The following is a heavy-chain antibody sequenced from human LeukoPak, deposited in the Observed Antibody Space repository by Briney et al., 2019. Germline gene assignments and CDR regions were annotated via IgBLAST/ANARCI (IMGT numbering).Heavy chain of an antibody. CDR3: AKDQIAAGLY. Sequence: GGSLRLSCEASGFTFSSYGMHWVRQAPGKGPEWVAFIRYDGSNTYYADSVKGRFTISRDNSKNTLYLQMKSLKVEDTSVYYCAKDQIAAGLYWGQGTLVTVSS. CDR1: GFTFSSYG. J-gene: IGHJ4*02. D-gene: IGHD6-13*01. CDR2: IRYDGSNT. V-gene: IGHV3-30*02.